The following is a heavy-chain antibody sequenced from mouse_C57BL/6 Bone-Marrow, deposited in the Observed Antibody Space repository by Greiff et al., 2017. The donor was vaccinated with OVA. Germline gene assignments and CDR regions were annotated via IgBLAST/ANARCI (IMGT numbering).Heavy chain of an antibody. Sequence: QVHVKQPGAELVKPGASVKLSCKASGYTFTSYWMHWVKQRPGQGLEWIGMIHPNSGSTNYNEKFKSKATLTVDKSSITAYMQLSSLTSEDSAGCYCARTRLGPFAYWGQGTLVTVSA. CDR3: ARTRLGPFAY. CDR2: IHPNSGST. CDR1: GYTFTSYW. J-gene: IGHJ3*01. V-gene: IGHV1-64*01.